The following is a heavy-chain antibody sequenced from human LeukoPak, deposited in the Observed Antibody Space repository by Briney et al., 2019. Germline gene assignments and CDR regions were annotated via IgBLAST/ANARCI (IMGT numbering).Heavy chain of an antibody. Sequence: GGSLRLSCAASGFTFSSYAMSWVRQAPGKGLEWVSGLSASGGTTYYADSVKGRFTISRDNSKNTLYLQMNSLRAEDTAVYYCATFTSGWSLCYWGQGTLVTVSS. CDR3: ATFTSGWSLCY. CDR1: GFTFSSYA. J-gene: IGHJ4*02. D-gene: IGHD2-2*01. CDR2: LSASGGTT. V-gene: IGHV3-23*01.